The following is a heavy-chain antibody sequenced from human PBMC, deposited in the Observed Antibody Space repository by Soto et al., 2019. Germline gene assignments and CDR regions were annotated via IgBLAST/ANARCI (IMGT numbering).Heavy chain of an antibody. CDR1: GGTFSSYA. CDR2: IIPIFGTA. J-gene: IGHJ6*02. V-gene: IGHV1-69*13. CDR3: ARDSGDYYGSGSYSPAPYYYYGMDV. D-gene: IGHD3-10*01. Sequence: ASVKVSCKASGGTFSSYAISWVRQAPGQGLEWMGGIIPIFGTANYAQKFQGRVTITADESTSTAYMELSSLRSEDTAVYYCARDSGDYYGSGSYSPAPYYYYGMDVWCQGTTVTV.